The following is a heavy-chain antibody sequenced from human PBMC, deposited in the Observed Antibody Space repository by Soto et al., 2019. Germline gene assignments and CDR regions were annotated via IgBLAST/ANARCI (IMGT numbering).Heavy chain of an antibody. CDR3: ASSVLRYFDWFDY. CDR2: INPSGGST. V-gene: IGHV1-46*01. D-gene: IGHD3-9*01. CDR1: GYTFTAYY. Sequence: ASVKVSCKASGYTFTAYYMHWVRQAPGQGLEWMGIINPSGGSTSYAQKFQGRVTMTRDTSTSTVYMELSSLRSEDTAVYYCASSVLRYFDWFDYWGQGTLVTVSS. J-gene: IGHJ4*02.